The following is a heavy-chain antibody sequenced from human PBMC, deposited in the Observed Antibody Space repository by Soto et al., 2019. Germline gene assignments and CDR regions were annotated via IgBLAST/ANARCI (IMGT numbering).Heavy chain of an antibody. CDR1: GGTFSSYT. V-gene: IGHV1-69*02. CDR2: IIPILGIA. J-gene: IGHJ4*02. Sequence: SVKVACKASGGTFSSYTISWVRQAPGQGLEWMGRIIPILGIANYAQKFQGRVTITADESTSTAYMELSSLRSEDTAVYYCASGTVTKGSHFDYWGQGTLVTVSS. D-gene: IGHD4-4*01. CDR3: ASGTVTKGSHFDY.